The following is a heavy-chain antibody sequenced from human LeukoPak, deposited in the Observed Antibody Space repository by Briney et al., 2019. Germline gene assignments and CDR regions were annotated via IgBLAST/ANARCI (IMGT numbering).Heavy chain of an antibody. D-gene: IGHD3-3*01. CDR1: GYTFTSYD. Sequence: ASVKVSCKASGYTFTSYDINWVRQAPGQGLEWMGWMNPNSGNTGYAQKFQGRVTITRNTSISTAYMELSSLRSEDTAVYYCARLFPQGAVWSSYFWYFDYWGQGTLVTVSS. J-gene: IGHJ4*02. V-gene: IGHV1-8*03. CDR3: ARLFPQGAVWSSYFWYFDY. CDR2: MNPNSGNT.